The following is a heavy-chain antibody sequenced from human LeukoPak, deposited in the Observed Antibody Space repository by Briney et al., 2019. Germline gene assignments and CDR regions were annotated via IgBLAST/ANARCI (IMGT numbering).Heavy chain of an antibody. J-gene: IGHJ4*02. V-gene: IGHV4-59*01. Sequence: PSETLSLTCTVSGGSISSYYWSWIRPPPGKGLEWIGYIYYSGTTNYNPSLKSRVTISVDTPKNQFSLKLSSVTAADTAVYYCARGVYIAAAQYAYWGQGTLVTVSS. CDR3: ARGVYIAAAQYAY. D-gene: IGHD6-13*01. CDR1: GGSISSYY. CDR2: IYYSGTT.